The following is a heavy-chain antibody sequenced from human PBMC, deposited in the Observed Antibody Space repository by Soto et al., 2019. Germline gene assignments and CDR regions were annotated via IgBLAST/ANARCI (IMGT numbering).Heavy chain of an antibody. D-gene: IGHD2-15*01. CDR2: ISYDGSNK. CDR1: GFTFSSYA. Sequence: QVQLVESGGGVVQPGRSLRLSCAASGFTFSSYAMHWVRQAPGKGLEWVAVISYDGSNKYYADSVKGRFTISRDNSKNTLYLQMNSLRAEDTAVYYCARGMKLKRAALYYYYGMDVWGQGTTVTVSS. J-gene: IGHJ6*02. V-gene: IGHV3-30-3*01. CDR3: ARGMKLKRAALYYYYGMDV.